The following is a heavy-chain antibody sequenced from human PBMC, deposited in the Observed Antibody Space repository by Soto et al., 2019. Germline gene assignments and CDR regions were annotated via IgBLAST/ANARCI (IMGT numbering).Heavy chain of an antibody. CDR2: ISSISNTI. V-gene: IGHV3-48*01. CDR1: GFTFSTYS. J-gene: IGHJ4*02. D-gene: IGHD2-15*01. CDR3: ARDRGCSGGICYRVLGY. Sequence: EVQLVESGGGLVQPGGSLRLSCAASGFTFSTYSMSWVRQAPGKGLEWVSYISSISNTIYYADSVKGRFTISRDHAKNSMSLHMNSLSAEDTAVYYCARDRGCSGGICYRVLGYWGQGTLVTVSS.